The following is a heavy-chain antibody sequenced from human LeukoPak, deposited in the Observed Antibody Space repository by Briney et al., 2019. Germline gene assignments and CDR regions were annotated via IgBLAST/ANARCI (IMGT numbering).Heavy chain of an antibody. Sequence: SETLSLTCDVSGDSISSGGYSWSWVRQPPGKGLEWIGYIYSSGRSYYNPSLQSRVTISIDTSKNEFSLKVTSVTAADTAVYYCARDPYDSGIWGQGTLVTVSS. CDR1: GDSISSGGYS. CDR3: ARDPYDSGI. CDR2: IYSSGRS. D-gene: IGHD3-10*01. J-gene: IGHJ4*02. V-gene: IGHV4-30-4*07.